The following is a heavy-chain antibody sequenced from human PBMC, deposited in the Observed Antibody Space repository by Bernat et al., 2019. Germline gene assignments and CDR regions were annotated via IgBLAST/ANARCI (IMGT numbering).Heavy chain of an antibody. D-gene: IGHD2-21*01. CDR3: AREGNQLLYTNALDI. Sequence: EVQLVESGGGLVQPGGSLRLSCAASGFTFSSYAMSWVRQAPGKGLEWVSSISSSSSHKYHADSVKGRFTISRDNAKNSLYLQMNSLRVEDTAVYYCAREGNQLLYTNALDIWGQGTMVTVSS. J-gene: IGHJ3*02. V-gene: IGHV3-21*01. CDR1: GFTFSSYA. CDR2: ISSSSSHK.